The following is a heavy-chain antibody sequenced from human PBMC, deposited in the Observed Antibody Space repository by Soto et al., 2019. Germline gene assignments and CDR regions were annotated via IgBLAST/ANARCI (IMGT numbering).Heavy chain of an antibody. D-gene: IGHD3-22*01. J-gene: IGHJ6*02. CDR2: IIPIFGTA. V-gene: IGHV1-69*06. CDR1: GGTFSSYA. Sequence: SVKVSCKASGGTFSSYAISWVRQAPGQGLEWMGGIIPIFGTANYAQKFQGRVTITADKSTSTAYMELSSLRSEDTAVYYCASNATELYDSSGYYPRYYYYGMDVWGQGTTVTVSS. CDR3: ASNATELYDSSGYYPRYYYYGMDV.